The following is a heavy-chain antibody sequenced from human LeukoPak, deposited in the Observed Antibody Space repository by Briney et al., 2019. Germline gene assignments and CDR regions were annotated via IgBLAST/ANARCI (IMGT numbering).Heavy chain of an antibody. Sequence: GRSLRLSCAASGFTFSSYAMHWVRQAPGKGLEWVAVIWYDGSNKYYADSVKGRFTISRDNSKNTLYLQMNSLRAEDTAVYYCARDTAMVTNKLDYWGQGTLVTVSS. V-gene: IGHV3-33*08. CDR1: GFTFSSYA. CDR3: ARDTAMVTNKLDY. D-gene: IGHD5-18*01. J-gene: IGHJ4*02. CDR2: IWYDGSNK.